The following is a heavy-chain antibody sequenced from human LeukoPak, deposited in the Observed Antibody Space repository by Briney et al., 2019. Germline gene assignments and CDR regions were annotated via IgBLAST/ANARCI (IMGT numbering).Heavy chain of an antibody. CDR2: SNHSGST. CDR1: GWSFSNYY. V-gene: IGHV4-34*01. Sequence: SETLSRTCSVYGWSFSNYYWSSIRQPPGKGLEFSADSNHSGSTNYNPSLKSRVTISVDTSKNQFSLKLSSVTAADTAVYYCARGLVFNYYYYYMDVWGKGTTVTVSS. CDR3: ARGLVFNYYYYYMDV. D-gene: IGHD2-8*02. J-gene: IGHJ6*03.